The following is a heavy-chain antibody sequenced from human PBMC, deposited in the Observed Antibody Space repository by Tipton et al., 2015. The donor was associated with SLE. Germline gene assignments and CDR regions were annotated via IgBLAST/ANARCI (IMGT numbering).Heavy chain of an antibody. CDR1: GGSFSGYY. D-gene: IGHD3-10*01. J-gene: IGHJ1*01. CDR3: ARGGPYYYGSGSSPAEYFQY. V-gene: IGHV4-34*01. CDR2: IYHSGST. Sequence: TLSLTCAVYGGSFSGYYWSWIRQPPGKGLEWIGEIYHSGSTNYNPSLKSRVTISVDTSKNQFSLKLSSVTAADTAVYYCARGGPYYYGSGSSPAEYFQYWGQGTLVTVSS.